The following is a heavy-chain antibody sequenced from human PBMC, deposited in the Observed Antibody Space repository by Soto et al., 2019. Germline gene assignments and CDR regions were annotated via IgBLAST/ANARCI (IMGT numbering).Heavy chain of an antibody. CDR2: IYWDDDK. CDR3: ARHTLFWSGYHLDY. V-gene: IGHV2-5*02. Sequence: SGPTLVKPTQTLTLTCTFSGFSLSTSGVGVGWIRQPPGKALEWLALIYWDDDKRYSPSLKSRLTITKDTSKNQVVLTMTNMDPVDTATYYCARHTLFWSGYHLDYWGQGTLVTVSS. CDR1: GFSLSTSGVG. J-gene: IGHJ4*02. D-gene: IGHD3-3*01.